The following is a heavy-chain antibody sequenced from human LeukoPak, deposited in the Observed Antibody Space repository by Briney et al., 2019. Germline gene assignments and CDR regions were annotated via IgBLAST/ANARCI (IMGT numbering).Heavy chain of an antibody. J-gene: IGHJ4*02. CDR1: GFTVSNNY. CDR2: IYSDGTT. V-gene: IGHV3-53*01. Sequence: GGSLRLSCAASGFTVSNNYMSWVRQAPGKKLEWVSDIYSDGTTFYADSVKGRFTISRDNSKNTLYLQMNSLRAEDTAVYYCARDQETEITPYFGYWGQGTLVTVSS. D-gene: IGHD1-7*01. CDR3: ARDQETEITPYFGY.